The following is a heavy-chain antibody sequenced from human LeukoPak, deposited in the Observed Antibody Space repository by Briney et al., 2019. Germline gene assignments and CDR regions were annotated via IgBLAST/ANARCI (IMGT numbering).Heavy chain of an antibody. CDR2: MSGSGGST. Sequence: PGGSLRLSCAASGFTFNNYAMTWVRQAPGKGLEWVAGMSGSGGSTYYADSVKGRFTISRDNSQNTLYLQMNSLRAENTAIYYCARRVVSSSWAVDHWGQGTLVTVSS. V-gene: IGHV3-23*01. CDR3: ARRVVSSSWAVDH. D-gene: IGHD6-13*01. J-gene: IGHJ4*02. CDR1: GFTFNNYA.